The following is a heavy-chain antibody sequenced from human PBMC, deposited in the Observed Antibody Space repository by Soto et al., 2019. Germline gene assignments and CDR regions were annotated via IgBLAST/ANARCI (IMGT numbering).Heavy chain of an antibody. D-gene: IGHD4-4*01. CDR3: ARDVWNDYSNPNWFDP. Sequence: ASVKVSCKASGGTFSSYAISWVRQAPGQGLEWMGGIIPIFGTANYAQKFQGRVTITADESTSTAYMELSSLRSEDTAVYYCARDVWNDYSNPNWFDPWGQGTLVTVSS. CDR1: GGTFSSYA. J-gene: IGHJ5*02. CDR2: IIPIFGTA. V-gene: IGHV1-69*13.